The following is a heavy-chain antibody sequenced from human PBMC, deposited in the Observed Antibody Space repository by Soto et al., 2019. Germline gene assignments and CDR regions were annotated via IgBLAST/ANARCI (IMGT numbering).Heavy chain of an antibody. CDR2: IITYSGNT. CDR1: SYTFTNYG. D-gene: IGHD6-13*01. J-gene: IGHJ3*02. Sequence: GPEVQKPGASVKVSCKAASYTFTNYGITWVRQAPGQGLEWMGWIITYSGNTNYAQKLQDRVSLTADTSTSTAYMELRSLRSDDTAVYYCARIPGYSTTWYYAFDIWGQGTLVTVSS. V-gene: IGHV1-18*01. CDR3: ARIPGYSTTWYYAFDI.